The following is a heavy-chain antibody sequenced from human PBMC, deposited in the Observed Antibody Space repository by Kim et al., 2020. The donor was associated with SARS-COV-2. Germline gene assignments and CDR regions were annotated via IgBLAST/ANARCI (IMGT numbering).Heavy chain of an antibody. CDR2: ISSSSSTI. V-gene: IGHV3-48*02. CDR1: GFTFSSYS. CDR3: ARERGENVEMATRGPRDAFDI. D-gene: IGHD5-12*01. Sequence: GGSLRLSCAASGFTFSSYSMNWVRQAPGKGLEWVSYISSSSSTIYYADSVKGRFTISRDNAKNSLYLQMNSLRDEDTAVYYCARERGENVEMATRGPRDAFDIWGQGTMVTVSS. J-gene: IGHJ3*02.